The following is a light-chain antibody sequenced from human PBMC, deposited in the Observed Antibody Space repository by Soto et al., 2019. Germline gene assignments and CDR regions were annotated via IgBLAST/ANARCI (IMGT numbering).Light chain of an antibody. CDR2: AAS. V-gene: IGKV1-39*01. J-gene: IGKJ5*01. Sequence: DLQMTQSPSSLSASVGDRVTIACRASQSISNYLNWYQQKSGKGPNLLIYAASSLQIGVPSRFTGSGSGTDYNLTISSLQPEDFATYYCQQSYSTPITFGQGTRLEIK. CDR1: QSISNY. CDR3: QQSYSTPIT.